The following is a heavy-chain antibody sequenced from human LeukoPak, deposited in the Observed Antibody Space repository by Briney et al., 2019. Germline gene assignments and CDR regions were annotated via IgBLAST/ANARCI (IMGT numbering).Heavy chain of an antibody. V-gene: IGHV4-39*01. Sequence: PSETLSITCTVSGGSISSSSYYWGWIRQPPGKGLEWIGSIYYSGSTYYNPSLKSRVTISVDTSKNQFSLKLSSVTAADTAVYYCARSTGYFDYWGQGTLVTVSS. CDR1: GGSISSSSYY. CDR3: ARSTGYFDY. D-gene: IGHD5/OR15-5a*01. CDR2: IYYSGST. J-gene: IGHJ4*02.